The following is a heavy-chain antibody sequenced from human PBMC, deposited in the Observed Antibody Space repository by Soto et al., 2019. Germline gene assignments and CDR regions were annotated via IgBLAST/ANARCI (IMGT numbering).Heavy chain of an antibody. J-gene: IGHJ4*02. Sequence: QVQLQESGPGLVKPSQTLSLTCTVSGGSIRSGDYYWSWIRQPPGKGLEWIGYIYYSGSTYYNPSLKSRVTISIDTSKNQFSLKLSSVTAADTAVYYCARDGFFGRSGYFDYWGQGTLVTVSS. CDR2: IYYSGST. CDR3: ARDGFFGRSGYFDY. V-gene: IGHV4-30-4*01. D-gene: IGHD3-3*01. CDR1: GGSIRSGDYY.